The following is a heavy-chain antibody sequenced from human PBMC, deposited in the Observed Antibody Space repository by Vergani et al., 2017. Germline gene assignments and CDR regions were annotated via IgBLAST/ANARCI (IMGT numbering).Heavy chain of an antibody. J-gene: IGHJ4*02. CDR2: VYYNGST. CDR1: GITFKNAW. CDR3: VCRATSPPRCFDC. Sequence: VQVVESGGGLIKPGGSLRLSCVVSGITFKNAWINWVRQAPGKGLEWIGSVYYNGSTYYNPSLKSRVTTSVDASKNQFSLKLTSVTAADTAVYRCVCRATSPPRCFDCWGQGTLVIVSS. V-gene: IGHV4-59*05. D-gene: IGHD2-2*01.